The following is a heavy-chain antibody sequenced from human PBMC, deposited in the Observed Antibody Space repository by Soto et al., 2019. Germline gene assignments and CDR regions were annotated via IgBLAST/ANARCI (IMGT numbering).Heavy chain of an antibody. D-gene: IGHD3-9*01. V-gene: IGHV4-39*01. CDR3: GRLEGLATISYYFDY. J-gene: IGHJ4*02. Sequence: QLQLQESGPGLVKPSETLSLTCTVSGGSVSSSSYYWGWVPPPPGKGLGWIGSVYYSGSTYYNPSLESRVTISVDKSKNQFSLKLMSLSAADTAVYYCGRLEGLATISYYFDYWGQGALVTVSS. CDR1: GGSVSSSSYY. CDR2: VYYSGST.